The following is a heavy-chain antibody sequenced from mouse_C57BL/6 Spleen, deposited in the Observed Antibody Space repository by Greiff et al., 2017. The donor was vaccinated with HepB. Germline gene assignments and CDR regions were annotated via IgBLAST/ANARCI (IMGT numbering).Heavy chain of an antibody. V-gene: IGHV1-54*01. J-gene: IGHJ4*01. CDR3: ARDDYDGGDAMDY. CDR2: INPGSGGT. CDR1: GYAFTNYL. D-gene: IGHD2-4*01. Sequence: VQLVESGAELVRPGTSVKVSCKASGYAFTNYLIEWVKQRPGQGLEWIGVINPGSGGTNYNEKFKGKATLTADKSSSTAYMQLSSLTSEDSAVYFCARDDYDGGDAMDYWGQGTSVTVSS.